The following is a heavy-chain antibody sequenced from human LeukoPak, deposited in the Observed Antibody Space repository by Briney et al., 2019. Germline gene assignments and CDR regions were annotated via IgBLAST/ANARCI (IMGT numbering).Heavy chain of an antibody. CDR3: ARDPSLPLGYCSSTSCYNWFDP. Sequence: GASVKVSCKASGYTFTGYYMHWLRQAPGQGLEWMGWINPNSGGTNYAQKFQGRVTMTRDTSISTAYMELSRLRSDDTAVYYCARDPSLPLGYCSSTSCYNWFDPWGQGTLVTVSS. J-gene: IGHJ5*02. CDR1: GYTFTGYY. D-gene: IGHD2-2*01. V-gene: IGHV1-2*02. CDR2: INPNSGGT.